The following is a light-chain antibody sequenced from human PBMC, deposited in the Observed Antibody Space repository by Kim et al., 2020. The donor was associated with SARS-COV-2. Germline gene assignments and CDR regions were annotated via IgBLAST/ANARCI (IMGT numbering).Light chain of an antibody. Sequence: EIVLTQSPATLSLSPGERATLSCRASQSVSSYLAWYQQKPGQAPRLLIYDASNRATGIPARFSGSGSGTDFTLTISSLEPEDFAVYYCQQHNNGPPTWTFGQGTKVDIK. V-gene: IGKV3-11*01. CDR1: QSVSSY. J-gene: IGKJ1*01. CDR2: DAS. CDR3: QQHNNGPPTWT.